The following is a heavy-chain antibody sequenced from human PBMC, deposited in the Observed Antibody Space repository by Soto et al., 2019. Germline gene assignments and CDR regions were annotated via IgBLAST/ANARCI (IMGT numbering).Heavy chain of an antibody. D-gene: IGHD2-21*02. CDR2: ISYDGNNK. CDR1: GFTFNSYA. CDR3: ARDRASLLLWVAYYGMDV. Sequence: QVQLVASGGGVVQPGGPLRLSCAASGFTFNSYALHWVRQAPGKGLEWVALISYDGNNKYYADSVKGRFTVSRDNLKNTLDLQMNILRPEDTAVHYCARDRASLLLWVAYYGMDVWGQGTTVTVSS. J-gene: IGHJ6*02. V-gene: IGHV3-30-3*01.